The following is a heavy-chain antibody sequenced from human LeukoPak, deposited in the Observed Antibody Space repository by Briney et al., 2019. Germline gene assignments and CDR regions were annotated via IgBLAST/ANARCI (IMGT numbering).Heavy chain of an antibody. CDR3: ARGGYGEYPFYYYYYMDV. CDR1: GFTFSNYA. Sequence: LGGSLRLSCAASGFTFSNYAMSWVRQAPGKGLEWVSALSGSGDITYYADSVKGRFTISRDNSKNTLYLQMNSLRSEDTAVYYCARGGYGEYPFYYYYYMDVWGKGTTVTISS. V-gene: IGHV3-23*01. D-gene: IGHD4-17*01. CDR2: LSGSGDIT. J-gene: IGHJ6*03.